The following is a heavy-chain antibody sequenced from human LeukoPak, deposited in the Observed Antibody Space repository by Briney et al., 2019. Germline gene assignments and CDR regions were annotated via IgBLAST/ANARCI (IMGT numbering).Heavy chain of an antibody. V-gene: IGHV1-69*05. CDR2: IIPIFGTA. J-gene: IGHJ4*02. D-gene: IGHD3-10*01. CDR1: GGTFSSYA. CDR3: ASLFTMVRGVFDY. Sequence: SVKVSCKASGGTFSSYAISWVRQAPGQGLEWMGRIIPIFGTANCAQKFQGRVTITTDESTSTAYMELSSLRSEDTAVYYCASLFTMVRGVFDYWGQGTLVTVSS.